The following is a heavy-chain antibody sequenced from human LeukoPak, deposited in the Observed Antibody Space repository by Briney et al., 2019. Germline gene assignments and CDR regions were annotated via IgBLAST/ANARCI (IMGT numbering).Heavy chain of an antibody. J-gene: IGHJ4*02. CDR2: IYYSGST. CDR3: ARDSGNYYDSSGYYHFDS. CDR1: GGSISSSSYY. D-gene: IGHD3-22*01. V-gene: IGHV4-39*02. Sequence: SETLSLTCTVSGGSISSSSYYWGWIRQPPGKGLEWIGSIYYSGSTYYNPSLKSRVTVSVDTSKNQFSLKLSSVTAADTAVYYCARDSGNYYDSSGYYHFDSWGQGTLVTVSS.